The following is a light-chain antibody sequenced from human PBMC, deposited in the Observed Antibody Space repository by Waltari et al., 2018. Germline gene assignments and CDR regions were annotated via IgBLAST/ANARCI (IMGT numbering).Light chain of an antibody. CDR2: ASS. CDR3: QQANTSPRT. CDR1: QPINTW. V-gene: IGKV1-12*01. Sequence: DVQMTQSPSSVSASIGDRVTISCRASQPINTWLAWYQQHPGKAPKLLIYASSILHVGVPSRFSGSGSGTEFTLTIASLQPEDFATYYCQQANTSPRTFGQGTKLE. J-gene: IGKJ1*01.